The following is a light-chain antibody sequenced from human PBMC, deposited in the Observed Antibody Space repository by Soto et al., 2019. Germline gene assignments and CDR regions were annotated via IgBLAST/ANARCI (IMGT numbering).Light chain of an antibody. V-gene: IGLV2-14*01. CDR2: EVT. CDR1: SSDVGGYNY. J-gene: IGLJ1*01. CDR3: CSYTSISTYV. Sequence: QSVLTQPASVSGSPGQSISISCTGTSSDVGGYNYVSWYQQHPGKAPKLMIYEVTNRPSGVSYRFSGSKSGNTASLTISGLQAEDEADYYCCSYTSISTYVFGTGT.